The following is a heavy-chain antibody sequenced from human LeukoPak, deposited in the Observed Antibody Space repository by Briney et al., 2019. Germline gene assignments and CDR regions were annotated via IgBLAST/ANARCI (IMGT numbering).Heavy chain of an antibody. CDR1: GDTFSSYA. V-gene: IGHV1-69*13. D-gene: IGHD3-10*01. Sequence: SVKVSCKASGDTFSSYAISWLRQAPGQGLEWMGGIIPIFGTANYAQKFQGRVTITADESTSTAYMELSSLRSEDTAVYYCARKGAYNYYGSGSYVYWGQGTLVTVSS. CDR2: IIPIFGTA. J-gene: IGHJ4*02. CDR3: ARKGAYNYYGSGSYVY.